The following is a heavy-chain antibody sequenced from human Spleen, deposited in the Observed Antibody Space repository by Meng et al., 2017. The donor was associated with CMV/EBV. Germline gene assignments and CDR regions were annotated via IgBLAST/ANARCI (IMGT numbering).Heavy chain of an antibody. CDR2: IRRNVEGGRT. V-gene: IGHV3-15*01. CDR1: GFTFYDAW. D-gene: IGHD1-14*01. J-gene: IGHJ5*02. Sequence: LSLTCAASGFTFYDAWMSWVRQAPGKGLEWIGRIRRNVEGGRTEYAAPMKGRFTISRDDSRNTVYLDINGLKIEDTAIYYCTREDTVDRNFYWFDPWGQGSLVTVSS. CDR3: TREDTVDRNFYWFDP.